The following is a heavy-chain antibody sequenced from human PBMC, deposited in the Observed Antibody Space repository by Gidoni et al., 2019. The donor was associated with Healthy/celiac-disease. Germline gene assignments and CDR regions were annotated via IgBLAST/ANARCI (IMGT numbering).Heavy chain of an antibody. D-gene: IGHD4-17*01. CDR3: ARAEYGDGNYFEY. V-gene: IGHV4-31*03. J-gene: IGHJ4*02. CDR2: IYYSAST. Sequence: QVQLQESGPGLVKPSQTLSLTFTVPGGSISSGGYYWSWVRQHPGKGLEWIGNIYYSASTLKSRVTISVDTSKNQFSLKLSSVTAADTAVYYCARAEYGDGNYFEYWGQGTLVTVSS. CDR1: GGSISSGGYY.